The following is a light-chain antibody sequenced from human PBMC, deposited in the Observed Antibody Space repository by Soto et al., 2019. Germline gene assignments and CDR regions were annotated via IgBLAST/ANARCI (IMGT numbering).Light chain of an antibody. CDR2: EVS. J-gene: IGLJ1*01. CDR1: SSDVGGYNY. CDR3: ISYKTDDTFL. V-gene: IGLV2-8*01. Sequence: QSVLTQPPSASGSPGQSVTISCTGTSSDVGGYNYVSWYQHHPGKAPKLMIYEVSKRPSGVPDRFSGSKSGNTASLTVSGLQADDEAEYFCISYKTDDTFLFGTGTKLTVL.